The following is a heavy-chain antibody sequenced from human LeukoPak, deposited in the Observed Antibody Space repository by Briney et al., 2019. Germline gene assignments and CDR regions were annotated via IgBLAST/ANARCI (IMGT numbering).Heavy chain of an antibody. J-gene: IGHJ4*02. Sequence: PSETLSLTCTVSGGSISSSSYYWGWIRQPPGKGLEWIGSIYYSGSTYYNPSLKSRVTISVDTSKNQFSLKLSSVTAADTAVYYCAREIQSGWFGEPWGQGTLVTVSS. D-gene: IGHD3-10*01. CDR2: IYYSGST. V-gene: IGHV4-39*07. CDR3: AREIQSGWFGEP. CDR1: GGSISSSSYY.